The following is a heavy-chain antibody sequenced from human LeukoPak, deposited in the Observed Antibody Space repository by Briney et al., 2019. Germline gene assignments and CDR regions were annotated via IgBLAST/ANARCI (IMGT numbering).Heavy chain of an antibody. D-gene: IGHD5-18*01. J-gene: IGHJ3*02. CDR2: IIPILGIA. V-gene: IGHV1-69*04. CDR1: GGTFSSYA. CDR3: ARARNTASDLTDAFDI. Sequence: SVKVSCKASGGTFSSYAISWVRQAPGQGREWMGRIIPILGIANYAQKFQGRVTITADKSTSTAYMELSSLRSEDTAVYYCARARNTASDLTDAFDIWGQGTMVTVSS.